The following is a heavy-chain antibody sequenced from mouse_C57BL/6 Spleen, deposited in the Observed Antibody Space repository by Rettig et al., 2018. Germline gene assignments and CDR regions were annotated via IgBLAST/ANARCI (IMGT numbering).Heavy chain of an antibody. CDR3: ARGGAYAMDY. CDR2: IHPNSGST. Sequence: VKQRPGQGLEWIGMIHPNSGSTNYNEKFKSKATLTVDKSSSTAYMQLSSLTSEDSAVYYCARGGAYAMDYWGQGTSVTVSS. J-gene: IGHJ4*01. V-gene: IGHV1-64*01.